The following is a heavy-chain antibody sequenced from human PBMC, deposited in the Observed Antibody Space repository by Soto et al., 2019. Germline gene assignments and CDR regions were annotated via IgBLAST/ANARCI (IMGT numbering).Heavy chain of an antibody. J-gene: IGHJ2*01. D-gene: IGHD3-3*01. Sequence: ASVKVSCKAAAYHISNYDVNWVCQAPGHGLEWMGWINAANGNTKYSEKFQGRVTITRDTSASTAYMELSSLTSEDTAAYYCVRGGYARGFYFVIWGR. CDR1: AYHISNYD. V-gene: IGHV1-3*01. CDR3: VRGGYARGFYFVI. CDR2: INAANGNT.